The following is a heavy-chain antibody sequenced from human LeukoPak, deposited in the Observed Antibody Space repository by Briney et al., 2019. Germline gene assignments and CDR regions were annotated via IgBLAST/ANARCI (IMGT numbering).Heavy chain of an antibody. CDR3: ARVSRVDSSGWYGYYYYYMDV. Sequence: SETLSLTCTVSGGSISSGSYYWSWIRQPAGKGLEWIGRIYTSGSTNYNPSLKSRVTISVDTSKNQFSLKLSSVTAADTAVYYCARVSRVDSSGWYGYYYYYMDVWGKGTTVTISS. CDR1: GGSISSGSYY. V-gene: IGHV4-61*02. CDR2: IYTSGST. D-gene: IGHD6-19*01. J-gene: IGHJ6*03.